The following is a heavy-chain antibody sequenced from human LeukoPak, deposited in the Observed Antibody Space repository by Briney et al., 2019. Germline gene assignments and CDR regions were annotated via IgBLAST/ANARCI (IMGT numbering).Heavy chain of an antibody. CDR2: ISWNSGSI. CDR3: ARGNSSSWEYYFDY. J-gene: IGHJ4*02. D-gene: IGHD6-13*01. Sequence: GGSLRLSCAASGFTFDDYAMHWVRQAPGKGLEWVSGISWNSGSIGYADSAKGRFTISRDNAKNSLYLQMNSLRAEDTALYYCARGNSSSWEYYFDYWGQGTLVTVSS. CDR1: GFTFDDYA. V-gene: IGHV3-9*01.